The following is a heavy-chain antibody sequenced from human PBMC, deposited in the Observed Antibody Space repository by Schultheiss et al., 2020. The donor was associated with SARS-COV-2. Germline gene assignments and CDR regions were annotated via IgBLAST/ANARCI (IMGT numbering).Heavy chain of an antibody. V-gene: IGHV4-61*08. CDR2: IYCSGST. D-gene: IGHD3-3*02. CDR1: GGSISSGGYY. Sequence: SETLSLTCTVSGGSISSGGYYWSWIRQPPGKDLEGIGYIYCSGSTNYNPSLKSPVTISVDTSKNQFSLKLSSVTAADTAVYYCAVTIGFLECWNYYYSMYVWGHGTTVTVSS. CDR3: AVTIGFLECWNYYYSMYV. J-gene: IGHJ6*02.